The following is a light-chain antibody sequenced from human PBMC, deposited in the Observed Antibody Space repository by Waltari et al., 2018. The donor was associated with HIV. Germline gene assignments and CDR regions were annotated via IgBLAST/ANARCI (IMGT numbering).Light chain of an antibody. Sequence: EIVMMQSPATLSVSPGERATLSCRASQSVSSNLAWYQQKPGQAPRLLIYGASTRATGIPARFSGSGSATDFTLTISSLQAEDVAVYYCQQYYSTPLTFGGGTQVEIK. CDR1: QSVSSN. CDR2: GAS. J-gene: IGKJ4*01. CDR3: QQYYSTPLT. V-gene: IGKV3D-15*02.